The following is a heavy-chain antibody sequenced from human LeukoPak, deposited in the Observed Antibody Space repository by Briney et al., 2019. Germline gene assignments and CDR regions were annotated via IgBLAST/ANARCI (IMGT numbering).Heavy chain of an antibody. J-gene: IGHJ4*02. V-gene: IGHV3-53*01. CDR2: IYSGGST. CDR1: GFTVSSNY. D-gene: IGHD6-13*01. CDR3: ARPSIAAAGGYFDY. Sequence: PGVSLRLSCAASGFTVSSNYMSWVRQAPGKGPEWVSVIYSGGSTYYADSVKGRFTISRDNSKNTLYLQMNSLRAEDTAVYYCARPSIAAAGGYFDYWGQGTLVTVSS.